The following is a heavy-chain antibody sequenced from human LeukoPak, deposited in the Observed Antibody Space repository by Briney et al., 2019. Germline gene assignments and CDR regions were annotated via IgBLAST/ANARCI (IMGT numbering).Heavy chain of an antibody. Sequence: SSETLSLTCAVYGGSFSGYYWSWIRQPPGKGLEWIGEINHSGSTNYNPSLKSRVTISVDTSKNQFSLKLSSVTAADTAVYYCARDYLPSRNADYYYYYGMDVWGQGTTVTVSS. CDR3: ARDYLPSRNADYYYYYGMDV. CDR1: GGSFSGYY. CDR2: INHSGST. V-gene: IGHV4-34*01. J-gene: IGHJ6*02. D-gene: IGHD1-14*01.